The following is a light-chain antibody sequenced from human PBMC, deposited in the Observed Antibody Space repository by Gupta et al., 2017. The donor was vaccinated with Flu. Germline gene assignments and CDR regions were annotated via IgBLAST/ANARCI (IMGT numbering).Light chain of an antibody. CDR1: SVDVGTFDL. CDR3: CSYAGSRIFAV. Sequence: SCCTGTSVDVGTFDLVSWYRQLPGKAPQLLIYEVNRRPPGVADRFSGSKSGNTASLTISGLQTEEEAHYYCCSYAGSRIFAVFGGGTKLTVL. J-gene: IGLJ2*01. CDR2: EVN. V-gene: IGLV2-23*02.